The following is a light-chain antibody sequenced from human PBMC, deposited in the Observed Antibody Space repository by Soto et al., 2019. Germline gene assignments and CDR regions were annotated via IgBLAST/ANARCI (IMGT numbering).Light chain of an antibody. V-gene: IGLV1-44*01. Sequence: QSVLTQPPSASGTLGQRVTISCSGSISNIETNTVSWYQQLPGTAPKLLIYSNDQRPSGVPDRFSGSKSGTSASVAISGLQSEDEADYFCKSYAGSNTYVFGSGTKLTVL. CDR2: SND. J-gene: IGLJ1*01. CDR1: ISNIETNT. CDR3: KSYAGSNTYV.